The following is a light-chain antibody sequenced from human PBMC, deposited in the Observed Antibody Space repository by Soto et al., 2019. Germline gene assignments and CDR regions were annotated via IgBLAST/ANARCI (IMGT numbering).Light chain of an antibody. Sequence: DIQMTQSPSSLSASVGDRVTITCQASQDISNYLNWYQQKPGKAPKLLIYDASNLETGVPSRFSGGGSGTDFTFTISSLQPEDIATYYCQQYDNLPPRLTFGGGTKV. V-gene: IGKV1-33*01. J-gene: IGKJ4*01. CDR3: QQYDNLPPRLT. CDR2: DAS. CDR1: QDISNY.